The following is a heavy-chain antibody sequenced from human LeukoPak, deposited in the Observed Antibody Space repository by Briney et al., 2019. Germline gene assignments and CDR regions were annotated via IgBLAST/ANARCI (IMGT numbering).Heavy chain of an antibody. J-gene: IGHJ4*02. Sequence: SGGSLTLSCAASGFTFSSYGMHWVRQAPVKGLEWVAFIRYYGSNKYYADSVKSRFIIIRDNSKNTLYLQMISLRPDDNAMYYYARGVTIFGVVIMGYFDYWGQGTLATVSS. D-gene: IGHD3-3*01. CDR3: ARGVTIFGVVIMGYFDY. V-gene: IGHV3-30*02. CDR2: IRYYGSNK. CDR1: GFTFSSYG.